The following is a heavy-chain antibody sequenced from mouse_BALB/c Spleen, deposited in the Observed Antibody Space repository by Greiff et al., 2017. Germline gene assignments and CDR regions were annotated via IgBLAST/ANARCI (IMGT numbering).Heavy chain of an antibody. CDR3: ASRYDAFAY. J-gene: IGHJ3*01. V-gene: IGHV5-9-4*01. CDR2: ISSGGSYT. Sequence: EVKLMESGGGLVKPGGSLKLSCAASGFTFSSYAMSWVRQSPEKRLEWVAEISSGGSYTYYPDTVTGRFTISRDNAKNTLYLEMSSLRSEDTAMYYCASRYDAFAYWGQGTLVTVSA. CDR1: GFTFSSYA. D-gene: IGHD2-14*01.